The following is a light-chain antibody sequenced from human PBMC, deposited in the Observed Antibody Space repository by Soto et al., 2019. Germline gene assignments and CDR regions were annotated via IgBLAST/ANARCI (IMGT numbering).Light chain of an antibody. CDR2: RIS. J-gene: IGKJ5*01. V-gene: IGKV3-15*01. Sequence: ERVMTQSPATLSVSPGERATLSCRASQSVGSNLAWYRQKPGQAPRLLIYRISVRAADVPTRFSGSGSGTEFTLTITSLQSEDFGTYYCQQYNQWPITFGQGTRLEIK. CDR3: QQYNQWPIT. CDR1: QSVGSN.